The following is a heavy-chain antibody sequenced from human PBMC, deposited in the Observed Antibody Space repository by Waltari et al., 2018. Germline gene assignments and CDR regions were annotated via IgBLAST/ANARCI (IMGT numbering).Heavy chain of an antibody. CDR3: ARGQPQGYLYCSSTSCLAAGFDH. J-gene: IGHJ4*02. Sequence: QVQLQQWGAGLLKPSETLSLTCAVYGGSFSGYYWSWIRQPPGKGLEWIGEINHSGSTNDNPSLKSRVTISVDTSKNQFSLKLSSVTAADTAVYYCARGQPQGYLYCSSTSCLAAGFDHWGQGTLVTVSS. V-gene: IGHV4-34*01. CDR1: GGSFSGYY. CDR2: INHSGST. D-gene: IGHD2-2*01.